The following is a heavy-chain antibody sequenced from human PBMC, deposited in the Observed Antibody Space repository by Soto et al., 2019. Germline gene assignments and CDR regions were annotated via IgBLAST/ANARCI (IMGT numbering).Heavy chain of an antibody. Sequence: EVQLLESGGGLVHPGGSLRLSCATSGFSFSSYAMTWLRQAPGKGLEWVSTISPPGGSTYYADSVTGRFTISRDDSKNTLYLHMNSLRAEDTATYYCAKDLLQWLGGSGTFDYWGQGTLVTVSS. CDR2: ISPPGGST. D-gene: IGHD6-19*01. CDR3: AKDLLQWLGGSGTFDY. CDR1: GFSFSSYA. V-gene: IGHV3-23*01. J-gene: IGHJ4*02.